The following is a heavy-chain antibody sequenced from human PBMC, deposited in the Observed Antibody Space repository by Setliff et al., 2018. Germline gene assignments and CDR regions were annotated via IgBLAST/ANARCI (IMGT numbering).Heavy chain of an antibody. D-gene: IGHD3-3*01. CDR2: IYYSGST. CDR1: GDSISSSSSY. J-gene: IGHJ4*02. CDR3: ARTDDYYNFYAY. Sequence: PSETLSLTCTVSGDSISSSSSYWGWIRQPPGKGLEWIGTIYYSGSTYYNPSLKSRVTISIDASKNQFSLNLDSVTAADTAVYYCARTDDYYNFYAYWGQGTLVTVSS. V-gene: IGHV4-39*07.